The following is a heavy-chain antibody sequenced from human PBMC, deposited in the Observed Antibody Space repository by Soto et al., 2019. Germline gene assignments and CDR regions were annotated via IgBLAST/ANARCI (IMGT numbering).Heavy chain of an antibody. Sequence: SETLSLTCTVSGGSISSYYWSWIRQPPGKRLEWIGYIFYSGSTNYDPSLKSRVTISLDTSRNQFSLNLRSVTAADTAVYYCAGSISGDPCFDPWGQGTLVTVSS. CDR1: GGSISSYY. D-gene: IGHD2-21*01. CDR2: IFYSGST. CDR3: AGSISGDPCFDP. V-gene: IGHV4-59*01. J-gene: IGHJ5*01.